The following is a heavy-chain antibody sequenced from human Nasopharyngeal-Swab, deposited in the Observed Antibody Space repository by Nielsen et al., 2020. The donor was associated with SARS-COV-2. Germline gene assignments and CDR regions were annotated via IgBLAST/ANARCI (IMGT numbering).Heavy chain of an antibody. V-gene: IGHV3-23*01. CDR3: AKVASGGMDV. J-gene: IGHJ6*02. Sequence: GGSLRLSCAASGFTFSSYAMSWVRQTPGKGLEWVSAITGSGGRTYYADSVKGRFTISRDNSKNTLYLRMNSLRAEDTAVYYCAKVASGGMDVWGQGTTVTVSS. CDR1: GFTFSSYA. CDR2: ITGSGGRT.